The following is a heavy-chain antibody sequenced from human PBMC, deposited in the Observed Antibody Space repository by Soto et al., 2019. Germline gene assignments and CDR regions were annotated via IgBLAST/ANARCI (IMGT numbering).Heavy chain of an antibody. V-gene: IGHV3-11*05. D-gene: IGHD1-1*01. Sequence: QVQLVESGGGLVKPGGSLRLSCAASGSTFSDYYMSWIRQSPGKGLEWLSYITSSSSYTHYADSVKGRFTISRDNAKNSLYLQMNSLRAEDTAVYYCAGGQDNLAVNFDYWGRGTPVTVSS. CDR3: AGGQDNLAVNFDY. CDR2: ITSSSSYT. J-gene: IGHJ4*02. CDR1: GSTFSDYY.